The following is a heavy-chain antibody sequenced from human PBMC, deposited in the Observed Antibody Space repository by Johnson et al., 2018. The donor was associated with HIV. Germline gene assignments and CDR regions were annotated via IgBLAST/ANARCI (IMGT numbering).Heavy chain of an antibody. CDR3: AGDGNTGYCTNGVCSNDADDI. CDR2: IYSGGNT. D-gene: IGHD2-8*01. J-gene: IGHJ3*02. Sequence: VQLVESGGGLVQPGGSLRLSCAASGFTVSSNYMSWVRQAPGQGLEWVSIIYSGGNTYYADSIKGRFTISRDNSKNTRYLQMNNVRAEDTAVYYCAGDGNTGYCTNGVCSNDADDIWSQGVMVTV. CDR1: GFTVSSNY. V-gene: IGHV3-66*01.